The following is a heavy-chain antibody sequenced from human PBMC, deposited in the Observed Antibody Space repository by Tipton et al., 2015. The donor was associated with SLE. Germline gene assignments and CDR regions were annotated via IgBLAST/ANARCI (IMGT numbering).Heavy chain of an antibody. J-gene: IGHJ2*01. V-gene: IGHV3-11*06. D-gene: IGHD5-18*01. CDR2: ISSSSSYT. CDR3: ARDTAMGYWYFDL. CDR1: GFTFSDHY. Sequence: AVSGFTFSDHYMSWIRQAPGKGLEWVSYISSSSSYTNYADSVKGRFTISRDNAKNSLYLQMNSLRAEDTAVYYCARDTAMGYWYFDLWGRGTLVTVSS.